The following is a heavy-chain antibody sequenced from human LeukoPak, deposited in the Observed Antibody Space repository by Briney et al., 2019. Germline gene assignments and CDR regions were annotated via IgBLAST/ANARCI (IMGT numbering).Heavy chain of an antibody. CDR2: IYHSGNT. D-gene: IGHD3-16*02. CDR1: GGSISSPNW. CDR3: ARYLMITFGGVIGNAFDI. J-gene: IGHJ3*02. Sequence: SETLSLTCAVSGGSISSPNWWSWVRQPPGKGLEWIGEIYHSGNTNYNSSLKSRVTVSVDKSKNQFSLKLSSVTAADTAVYYCARYLMITFGGVIGNAFDIWGQGTMVSVSS. V-gene: IGHV4-4*02.